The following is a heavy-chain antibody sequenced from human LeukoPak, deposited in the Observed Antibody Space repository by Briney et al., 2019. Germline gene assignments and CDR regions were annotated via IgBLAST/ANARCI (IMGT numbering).Heavy chain of an antibody. V-gene: IGHV3-21*01. Sequence: GGSLRLSCTASGFTFSGYSMNWISQAPGKGLEWVSSFVTRSTSIYHAGSVKGRFASSRDNATNSLYLQMNSLRAEDTAVYYCVRSAFHAGSGNYYDYWGQGTLVTVSS. CDR1: GFTFSGYS. CDR3: VRSAFHAGSGNYYDY. D-gene: IGHD3-22*01. CDR2: FVTRSTSI. J-gene: IGHJ4*02.